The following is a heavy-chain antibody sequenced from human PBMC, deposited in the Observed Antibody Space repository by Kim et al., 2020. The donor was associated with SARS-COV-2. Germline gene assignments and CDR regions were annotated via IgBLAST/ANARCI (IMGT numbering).Heavy chain of an antibody. D-gene: IGHD3-16*02. Sequence: GGSLRLSCAVSGFTFSTHWMSWVRQAPGKGLEWVASIKQDGGGKNYVDSVKGRFTISRDNTKNSLFLQMNSLRAEDTAVYYCARDGSPTSPFAGGIIADYWGQGTLVTVSS. CDR1: GFTFSTHW. J-gene: IGHJ4*02. CDR2: IKQDGGGK. V-gene: IGHV3-7*01. CDR3: ARDGSPTSPFAGGIIADY.